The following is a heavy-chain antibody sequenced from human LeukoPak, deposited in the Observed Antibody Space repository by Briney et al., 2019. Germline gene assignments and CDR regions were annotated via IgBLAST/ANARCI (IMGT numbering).Heavy chain of an antibody. CDR3: ARFSPPAALDY. CDR1: GFTFSDYG. V-gene: IGHV3-33*01. J-gene: IGHJ4*02. D-gene: IGHD6-13*01. Sequence: PGGSLRLSCAASGFTFSDYGMHWVRLAPGKGLEWVAVIWYDGSNKYYADSVEGRFTISRENSKNTLYLQMNSLRDEDTAVYYCARFSPPAALDYWGQGTLVTVSS. CDR2: IWYDGSNK.